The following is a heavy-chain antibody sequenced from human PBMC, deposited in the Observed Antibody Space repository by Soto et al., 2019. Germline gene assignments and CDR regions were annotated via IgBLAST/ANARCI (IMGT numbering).Heavy chain of an antibody. J-gene: IGHJ6*02. CDR1: GDSIGIGNKY. CDR2: IFSSGTT. Sequence: SETMSLTCNVSGDSIGIGNKYWSWIRQAPGKGLEWIGYIFSSGTTYYNPSLKSRLTMSLDTSQNQFSLKLNSVTAADTAVYFCARVPSPFDFYYAMDVWGQGTTVTVSS. CDR3: ARVPSPFDFYYAMDV. V-gene: IGHV4-30-4*02. D-gene: IGHD3-16*01.